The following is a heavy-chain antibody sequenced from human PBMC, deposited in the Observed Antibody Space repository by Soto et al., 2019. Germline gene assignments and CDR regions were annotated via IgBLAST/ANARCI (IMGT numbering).Heavy chain of an antibody. D-gene: IGHD2-21*01. CDR3: TIGSWSGEVFDI. J-gene: IGHJ3*02. Sequence: QVQLVQSGAEVKKPGSSVKVSCKDSGGTFSTYSMFLVRQAPGHGLEWMGRIIPMLGIRNYAQRFQDRVTITADKSTATAHMELSSLRSEDTALYYCTIGSWSGEVFDIWGQGTMVTVSS. CDR2: IIPMLGIR. V-gene: IGHV1-69*02. CDR1: GGTFSTYS.